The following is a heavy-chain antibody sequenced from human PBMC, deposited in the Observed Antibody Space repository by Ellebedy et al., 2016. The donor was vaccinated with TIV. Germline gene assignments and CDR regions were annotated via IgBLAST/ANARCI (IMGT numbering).Heavy chain of an antibody. Sequence: AASVKVSCKASGYIFTTKYIHWVRQAPGQGLEWMGRMTPSGDMTSYPQKFQGRITMTRDTSTSTDYMELSSLRSEDTAMYYCAREIQDCTGGNCYPDFWGQGTLVTVSS. D-gene: IGHD2-15*01. CDR2: MTPSGDMT. CDR3: AREIQDCTGGNCYPDF. J-gene: IGHJ4*02. CDR1: GYIFTTKY. V-gene: IGHV1-46*01.